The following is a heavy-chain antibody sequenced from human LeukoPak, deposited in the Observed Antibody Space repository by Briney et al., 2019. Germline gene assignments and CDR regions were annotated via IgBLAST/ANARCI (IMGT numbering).Heavy chain of an antibody. CDR1: GYTFTGYY. J-gene: IGHJ6*03. CDR2: INPNSGGT. CDR3: ARGNMGSYYAYYYYYMDV. D-gene: IGHD3-10*01. V-gene: IGHV1-2*02. Sequence: GASVKVSCKASGYTFTGYYMHWVRQAPGQGLEWMGWINPNSGGTNYAQKFQGRVTMTRDTSISTAYMELSRLRSDDTAVYYCARGNMGSYYAYYYYYMDVWGKGTTVTISS.